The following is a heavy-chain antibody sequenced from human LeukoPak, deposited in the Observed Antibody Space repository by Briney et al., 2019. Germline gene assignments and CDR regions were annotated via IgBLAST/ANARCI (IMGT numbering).Heavy chain of an antibody. CDR3: ARDIGYDGAEYFDY. D-gene: IGHD4/OR15-4a*01. CDR2: ISSSSSTI. CDR1: GFIFSSYT. V-gene: IGHV3-48*02. J-gene: IGHJ4*02. Sequence: GGSLRLSCAASGFIFSSYTMKWVGQAPGKGLEWVSYISSSSSTIYYADSVKGRFTISRDNAKHSLYLQMNSLRDEDTAVYYCARDIGYDGAEYFDYWGQGALVTVSS.